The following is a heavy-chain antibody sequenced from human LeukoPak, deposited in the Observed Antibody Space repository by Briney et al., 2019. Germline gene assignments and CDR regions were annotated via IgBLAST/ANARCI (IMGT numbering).Heavy chain of an antibody. J-gene: IGHJ4*02. V-gene: IGHV5-51*01. CDR2: IYPGDSDT. CDR1: GYSFSSYW. D-gene: IGHD3-3*01. Sequence: GESLKISCKGSGYSFSSYWIVWVRQMPGKGLEWMGIIYPGDSDTRYSPSFQGQVTISADKSISTAYLQWSSLKASDTAMYYCARSGYDFWSGYLIDYWGQGTLVTVSS. CDR3: ARSGYDFWSGYLIDY.